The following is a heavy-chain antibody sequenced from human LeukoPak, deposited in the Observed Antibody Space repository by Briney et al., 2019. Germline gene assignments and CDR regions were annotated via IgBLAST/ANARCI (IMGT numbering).Heavy chain of an antibody. CDR2: ITHSGST. D-gene: IGHD2-15*01. CDR3: ARGGYCSGGSCYGGGFDY. Sequence: SETLSLTCAVSGGSFSGYYWSWIRQPPGKGLEWIGEITHSGSTNYNPSLKSRVTISVDTSKNQFSLKLSSVTAADTAVYYCARGGYCSGGSCYGGGFDYWGQGTLVTVSS. J-gene: IGHJ4*02. V-gene: IGHV4-34*01. CDR1: GGSFSGYY.